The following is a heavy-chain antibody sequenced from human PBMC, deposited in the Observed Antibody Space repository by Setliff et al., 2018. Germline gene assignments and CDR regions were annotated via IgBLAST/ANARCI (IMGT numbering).Heavy chain of an antibody. V-gene: IGHV4-59*01. D-gene: IGHD3-3*01. J-gene: IGHJ6*03. CDR1: GGSISTYY. CDR3: ARVTGFLYIDV. CDR2: VYYSGIA. Sequence: SETLSLTCTVSGGSISTYYWSWIRQPPGKGLEWIGYVYYSGIANYSPSLKSRLTISVDTSKNQFSLKLTSVTAADTAVYYCARVTGFLYIDVWGKGTTVTVSS.